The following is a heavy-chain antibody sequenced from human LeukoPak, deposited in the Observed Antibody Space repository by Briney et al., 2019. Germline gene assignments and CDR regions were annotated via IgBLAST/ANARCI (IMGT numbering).Heavy chain of an antibody. CDR2: IIPIFGTA. J-gene: IGHJ3*02. D-gene: IGHD4-23*01. Sequence: ASVKVSCKASGGTFSSYAISWVRQAPGQGLEWMGGIIPIFGTANYAQKFQGRVTITADESTSTAYMELSSLRSEDTAVYYCAREGTVVTQKASDAFDIWGQGTMVTVSP. CDR3: AREGTVVTQKASDAFDI. V-gene: IGHV1-69*13. CDR1: GGTFSSYA.